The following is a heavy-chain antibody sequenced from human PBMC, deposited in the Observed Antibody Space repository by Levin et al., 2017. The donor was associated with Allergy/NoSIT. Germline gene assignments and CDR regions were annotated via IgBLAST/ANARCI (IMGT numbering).Heavy chain of an antibody. J-gene: IGHJ6*02. CDR2: ISYDATFQ. CDR1: GFDFSNYG. D-gene: IGHD3-10*01. Sequence: SCAASGFDFSNYGINWVRLAPGKGLEWAAVISYDATFQSYADSVKGRFIISRDNSKNTVYLQVNSLRADDTAVYFCAKDRYPGDSTSGMDAWGQGTTVAVSS. CDR3: AKDRYPGDSTSGMDA. V-gene: IGHV3-30*18.